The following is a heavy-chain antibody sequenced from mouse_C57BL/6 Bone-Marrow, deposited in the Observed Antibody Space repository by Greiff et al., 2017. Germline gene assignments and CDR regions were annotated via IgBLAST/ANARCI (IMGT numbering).Heavy chain of an antibody. CDR1: GFTFSDYG. V-gene: IGHV5-17*01. CDR2: ISSGSSTI. CDR3: ARSPYSNYDYAMDY. Sequence: EVKLMESGGGLVKPGGSLKLSCAASGFTFSDYGMHWVRQAPEKGLEWVAYISSGSSTIYYADTVKGRFTISRDNAKNTLFLQMTSLRSEDTAMYYCARSPYSNYDYAMDYWGQGTSVTVSS. J-gene: IGHJ4*01. D-gene: IGHD2-5*01.